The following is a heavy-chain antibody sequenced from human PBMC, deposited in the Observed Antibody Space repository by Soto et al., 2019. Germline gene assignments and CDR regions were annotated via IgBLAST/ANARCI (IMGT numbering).Heavy chain of an antibody. D-gene: IGHD6-13*01. Sequence: PGGSLRLSCAASGFTFSSYEMNWVRQAPGKGLEWVSYISSSGSTIYYADSVKGRFTISRDNAKNSLYLQMNSLRAEDTAVYYCARKGRIAAAGTGWFDPWGQGTLVTVSS. CDR2: ISSSGSTI. CDR3: ARKGRIAAAGTGWFDP. CDR1: GFTFSSYE. J-gene: IGHJ5*02. V-gene: IGHV3-48*03.